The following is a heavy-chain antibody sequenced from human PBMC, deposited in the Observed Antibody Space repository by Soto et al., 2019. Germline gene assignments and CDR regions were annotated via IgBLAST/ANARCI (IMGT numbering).Heavy chain of an antibody. J-gene: IGHJ6*02. CDR2: TYYRSKWYN. Sequence: SQTLSLTCAMSGDSVSSNSAAWNWIRQSPSRGLEWLGRTYYRSKWYNDYAVSVKSRITINPNTSKNQFSLQLNSVTPEDTAVYYCARDLMFRDSTGYYYYGMDVWGQGTTVTVSS. V-gene: IGHV6-1*01. CDR3: ARDLMFRDSTGYYYYGMDV. D-gene: IGHD6-25*01. CDR1: GDSVSSNSAA.